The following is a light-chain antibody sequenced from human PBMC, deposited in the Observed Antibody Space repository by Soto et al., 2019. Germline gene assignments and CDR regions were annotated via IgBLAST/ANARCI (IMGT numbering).Light chain of an antibody. J-gene: IGLJ1*01. Sequence: QSALTQPASVSGSPGQSITISCTGTSSDVGGYNYVSWYQQHPGKAPKLMIYDVSNRPSGVSNRFSGSKSGNTASLTISGLQAEDEADYYCSSYKSSSTGVFGTGTQLTVL. V-gene: IGLV2-14*01. CDR1: SSDVGGYNY. CDR3: SSYKSSSTGV. CDR2: DVS.